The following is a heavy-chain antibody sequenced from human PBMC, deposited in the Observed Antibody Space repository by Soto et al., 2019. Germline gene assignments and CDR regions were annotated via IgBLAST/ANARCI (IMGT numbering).Heavy chain of an antibody. Sequence: GGSLRLSCEASGFIFSDFGMPWVRQAAGKGLEWVAVISYDGSNKHYADSVKGRFTISRENSKNTLYLQMNSLRAEDTALYYCAREGIDYYDSSGSYEYWGQGTLVTAS. D-gene: IGHD3-22*01. J-gene: IGHJ4*02. CDR3: AREGIDYYDSSGSYEY. V-gene: IGHV3-30*03. CDR1: GFIFSDFG. CDR2: ISYDGSNK.